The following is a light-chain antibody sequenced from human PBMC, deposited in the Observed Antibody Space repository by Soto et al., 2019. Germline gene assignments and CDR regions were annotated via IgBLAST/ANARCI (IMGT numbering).Light chain of an antibody. CDR1: QSISSY. CDR2: DAS. J-gene: IGKJ3*01. Sequence: EIVLTQSPATLSLSPGESATLSCRAGQSISSYLAWYQQKPGQAPRLLIYDASSRATGIPARFSGSGSGTDFTLTISSLEPDDFAVYYCQHGGAFGPGTKVDIK. V-gene: IGKV3-11*01. CDR3: QHGGA.